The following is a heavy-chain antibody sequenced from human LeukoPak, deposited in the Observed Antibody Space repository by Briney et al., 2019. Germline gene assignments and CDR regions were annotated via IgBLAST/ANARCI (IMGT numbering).Heavy chain of an antibody. J-gene: IGHJ5*02. CDR1: GFNFRTFG. CDR2: ISGSGAST. D-gene: IGHD6-13*01. Sequence: GGSLRLSCAASGFNFRTFGMSWVRQAPGKGLEWVSAISGSGASTYYADSVKGRFTISRDNSKNTLYLQMNSLRADDTAVYYCANPVSSSWYEWFDPWGQGTLVTVSS. CDR3: ANPVSSSWYEWFDP. V-gene: IGHV3-23*01.